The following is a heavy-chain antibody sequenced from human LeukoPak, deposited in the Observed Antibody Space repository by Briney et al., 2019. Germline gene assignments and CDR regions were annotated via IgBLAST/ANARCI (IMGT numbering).Heavy chain of an antibody. CDR2: IYTSGST. V-gene: IGHV4-61*02. J-gene: IGHJ3*02. D-gene: IGHD2-2*03. CDR1: GGSISSSSYY. Sequence: PSETLSPTCTVSGGSISSSSYYWGWIRQPARKGLEWIGRIYTSGSTNYNPSLKSRVTMSVDTSKNQFSLKLSSVTAADTAVYYCASELDIVVPGAFDIWGQGTMVTVSS. CDR3: ASELDIVVPGAFDI.